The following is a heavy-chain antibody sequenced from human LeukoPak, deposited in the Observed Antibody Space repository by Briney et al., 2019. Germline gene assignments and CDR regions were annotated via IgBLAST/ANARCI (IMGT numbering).Heavy chain of an antibody. CDR3: AKVGSGSSSWNWFDP. D-gene: IGHD6-13*01. J-gene: IGHJ5*02. CDR2: ISWNSGSI. CDR1: GFTFDDYA. Sequence: PGGSLRLSCAASGFTFDDYAMHWVRQAPGKGLEWVSGISWNSGSIGYADSVKGRFTISRDNAKNSLYLQMNSLRAEDTALYYCAKVGSGSSSWNWFDPWGQGPLVSVSS. V-gene: IGHV3-9*01.